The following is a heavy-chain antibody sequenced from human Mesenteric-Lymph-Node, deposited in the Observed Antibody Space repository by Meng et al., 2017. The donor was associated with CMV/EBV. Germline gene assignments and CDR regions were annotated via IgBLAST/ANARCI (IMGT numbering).Heavy chain of an antibody. D-gene: IGHD4-11*01. J-gene: IGHJ4*02. CDR1: GGSFSAYY. CDR3: AREASYSNCFDS. V-gene: IGHV4-34*01. CDR2: ISHSGTP. Sequence: GSLRLSCAVYGGSFSAYYWSWIRQSPGKGLEWIGEISHSGTPNYNPSLKSRVTISVDTSKNHFSLKLTSVTAADTAVYYCAREASYSNCFDSWGQGTLVTVSS.